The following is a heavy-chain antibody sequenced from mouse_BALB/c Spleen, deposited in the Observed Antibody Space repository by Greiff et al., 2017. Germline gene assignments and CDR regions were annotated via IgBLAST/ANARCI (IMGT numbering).Heavy chain of an antibody. CDR1: GFTFSSYG. CDR2: ISSGGSYT. V-gene: IGHV5-6*01. Sequence: EVQRVESGGDLVKPGGSLKLSCAASGFTFSSYGMSWVRQTPDKRLEWVATISSGGSYTYYPDSVKGRFTISRDNAKNTLYLQMSSLKSEDTAMYYCARHKLRPVYFDYWGQGTTLTVSS. J-gene: IGHJ2*01. CDR3: ARHKLRPVYFDY.